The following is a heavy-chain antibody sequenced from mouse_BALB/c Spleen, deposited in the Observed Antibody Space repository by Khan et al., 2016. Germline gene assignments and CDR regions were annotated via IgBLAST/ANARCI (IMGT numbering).Heavy chain of an antibody. V-gene: IGHV5-12-2*01. Sequence: EVALVESGGGLVQPGGSLKLSCAASGFTFSSYTMSWVRQTPEKRLEWVAYISNGGGSTYYPDTVKGRFTISRDNAKNTLYLQMSSLKSEDTAMYYCARHSSGYVDYWGQGTTLTVSS. D-gene: IGHD3-1*01. CDR1: GFTFSSYT. CDR2: ISNGGGST. J-gene: IGHJ2*01. CDR3: ARHSSGYVDY.